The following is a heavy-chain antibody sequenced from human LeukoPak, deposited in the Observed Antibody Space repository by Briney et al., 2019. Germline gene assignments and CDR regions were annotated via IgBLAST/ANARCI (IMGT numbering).Heavy chain of an antibody. D-gene: IGHD3-22*01. Sequence: SETLSLTCTVSGGSISSGGYYWSWIRQHPGKGLEWIEYIYYSGSTYYNPSLKSRVTISVDTSKNQFSLKLSSVTAADTAVYYCARGANYYDSSGSNWFDPWGQGTLVTVSS. CDR3: ARGANYYDSSGSNWFDP. J-gene: IGHJ5*02. V-gene: IGHV4-31*03. CDR2: IYYSGST. CDR1: GGSISSGGYY.